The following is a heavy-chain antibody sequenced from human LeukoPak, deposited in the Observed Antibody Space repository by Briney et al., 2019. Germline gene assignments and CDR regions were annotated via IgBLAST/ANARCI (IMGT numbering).Heavy chain of an antibody. D-gene: IGHD4-17*01. J-gene: IGHJ4*02. Sequence: SETLSLTCTVSGGSISSSSYYWGWIRQPPGKGLEWIGSIYYRGDTYYNPSLKSRVTISEDTSKNQFSLKLRYVTAADTAVYYCARYGYGDPLFVHWGQGTLVTVSS. CDR2: IYYRGDT. CDR3: ARYGYGDPLFVH. CDR1: GGSISSSSYY. V-gene: IGHV4-39*01.